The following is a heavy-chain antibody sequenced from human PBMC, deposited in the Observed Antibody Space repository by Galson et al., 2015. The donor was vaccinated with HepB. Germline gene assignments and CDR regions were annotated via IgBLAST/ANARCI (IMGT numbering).Heavy chain of an antibody. CDR3: ARDGGSSFPAFDI. D-gene: IGHD1-26*01. J-gene: IGHJ3*02. V-gene: IGHV1-46*04. CDR1: GYTFTSYY. Sequence: SVKVSCKASGYTFTSYYMHWVRQAPGQGLEWMGIINPSGGSTSYAQKLQGRVTMTRDTSTSTVYMELSSLRSEDTAVYYCARDGGSSFPAFDIWGQGTMVTVSS. CDR2: INPSGGST.